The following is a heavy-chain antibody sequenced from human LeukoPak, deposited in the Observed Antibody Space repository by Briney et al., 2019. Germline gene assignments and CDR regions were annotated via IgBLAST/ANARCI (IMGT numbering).Heavy chain of an antibody. CDR1: GFTFSSYA. D-gene: IGHD2-2*01. Sequence: GGSLRLSCAASGFTFSSYAMNWVRQAPGKGLEWVSATGSTGVSTFYADSVEGRFTVSRDNSKNTLSLQMNSLRAEDTAVYYCAKDPGVVPARYFDYWGQGILVTVSS. CDR2: TGSTGVST. V-gene: IGHV3-23*01. J-gene: IGHJ4*02. CDR3: AKDPGVVPARYFDY.